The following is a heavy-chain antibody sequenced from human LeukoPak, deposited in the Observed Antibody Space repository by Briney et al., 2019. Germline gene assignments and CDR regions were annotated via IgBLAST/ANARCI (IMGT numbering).Heavy chain of an antibody. V-gene: IGHV4-34*01. Sequence: KASETLSLTCAVYGGSFSGYYWSWIRQPPGKGLVWIGEINHSGSTNYNPSLKSRVTISVDTSKNQFSLKLSSVTAADTAVYYCAKSNGYGLIDIWGQGTMVTVSS. CDR1: GGSFSGYY. J-gene: IGHJ3*02. CDR2: INHSGST. D-gene: IGHD3-10*01. CDR3: AKSNGYGLIDI.